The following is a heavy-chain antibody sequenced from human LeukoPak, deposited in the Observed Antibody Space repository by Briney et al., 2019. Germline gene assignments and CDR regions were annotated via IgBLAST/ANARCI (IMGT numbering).Heavy chain of an antibody. V-gene: IGHV3-33*01. Sequence: PGGSLRLSCAGSGFSLKSYGMHWVRQAPGKGLERVAVIWYDGIKGYYADSVTGRFTISRDTSNNTLYLDMNSLRGEDTAVYYCAAVYAEGYIDYWGQGTLVTVSS. CDR3: AAVYAEGYIDY. J-gene: IGHJ4*02. D-gene: IGHD2-8*01. CDR2: IWYDGIKG. CDR1: GFSLKSYG.